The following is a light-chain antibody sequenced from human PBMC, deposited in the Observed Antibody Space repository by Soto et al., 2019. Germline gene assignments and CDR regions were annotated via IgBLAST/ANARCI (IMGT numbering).Light chain of an antibody. CDR2: WAS. CDR1: QSVLYSSDNKNY. CDR3: QQYYSTLT. J-gene: IGKJ4*01. Sequence: DIVMTQSPDSLAVSLGERATINCKSSQSVLYSSDNKNYLAWYQQKPGQPPKLLIYWASTRDSGVPDRFSGSGSGADFTLTISSLQAEDVVVYYCQQYYSTLTFGGGTKVEIK. V-gene: IGKV4-1*01.